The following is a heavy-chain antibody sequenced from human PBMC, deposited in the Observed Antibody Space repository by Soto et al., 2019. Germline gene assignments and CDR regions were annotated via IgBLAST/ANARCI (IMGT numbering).Heavy chain of an antibody. Sequence: QVQLVQSGAEVKKPGASVKVSCKASGYTFTGYYMHWVRQAPGQGLEWMGWINPNSGGTNYAQKFQGWVTMTRDTSISTAYMELRRLRSDDTAVYYCANGAPGYYYSDGMDVWGQGTTVTVSS. CDR2: INPNSGGT. J-gene: IGHJ6*02. V-gene: IGHV1-2*04. CDR3: ANGAPGYYYSDGMDV. CDR1: GYTFTGYY.